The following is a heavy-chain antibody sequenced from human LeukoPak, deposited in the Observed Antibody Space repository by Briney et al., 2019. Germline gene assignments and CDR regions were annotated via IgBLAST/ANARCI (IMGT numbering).Heavy chain of an antibody. CDR3: ARERPWDYGGKETSHY. J-gene: IGHJ4*02. V-gene: IGHV3-11*04. Sequence: GGSLRLSCAASGFTFSDYYMSWIRQAPGKGLEWVSYISSSGSTIYYADSVKGGFTISRDNAKNSLYLQMNSLRAEDTAVYYCARERPWDYGGKETSHYWGQGTLVTVSS. CDR1: GFTFSDYY. CDR2: ISSSGSTI. D-gene: IGHD4-23*01.